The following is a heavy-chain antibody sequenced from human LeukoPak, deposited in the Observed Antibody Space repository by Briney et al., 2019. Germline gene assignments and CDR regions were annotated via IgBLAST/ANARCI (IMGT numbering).Heavy chain of an antibody. V-gene: IGHV3-11*01. CDR2: ISSSGSTI. D-gene: IGHD2-21*01. CDR1: GFTFSDYY. Sequence: PGGSLRLSCAASGFTFSDYYMSWIRQAPGRGLEWVSYISSSGSTIYYADSVKGRFTTSRDNAKNSLYLQMNSLRAEDTAVYYCVRERAILAPFFDYWGQGTLVTVSS. J-gene: IGHJ4*02. CDR3: VRERAILAPFFDY.